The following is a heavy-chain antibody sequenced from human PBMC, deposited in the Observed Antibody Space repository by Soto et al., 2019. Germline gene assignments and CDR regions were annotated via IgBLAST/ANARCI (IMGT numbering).Heavy chain of an antibody. J-gene: IGHJ4*02. CDR3: ARTPSGYSSGWYYFDY. CDR2: IDWDDDK. CDR1: GFSLSTSGMC. V-gene: IGHV2-70*11. D-gene: IGHD6-19*01. Sequence: SGPTLVNTTQTLTLTCTFSGFSLSTSGMCVSWIRQPPGKALEWLARIDWDDDKYYSTSLKTRLTISKDTSKNQVVLTMTNMDPVDTATYYCARTPSGYSSGWYYFDYWGQGTLVTVSS.